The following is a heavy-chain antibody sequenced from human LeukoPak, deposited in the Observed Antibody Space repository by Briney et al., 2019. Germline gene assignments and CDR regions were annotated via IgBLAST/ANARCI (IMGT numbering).Heavy chain of an antibody. V-gene: IGHV1-46*01. J-gene: IGHJ3*02. CDR3: ARDRWSEGYYDILTGYYDAFDI. D-gene: IGHD3-9*01. CDR2: INLSGGIT. CDR1: GYTFTTYY. Sequence: ASVKVSCKASGYTFTTYYMHWVRQAPGQGLEWMGIINLSGGITNYAQKFQGRVTMTGDMSTSTVYMELSSLRSEDTAVYYCARDRWSEGYYDILTGYYDAFDIWGQGTMVTVSS.